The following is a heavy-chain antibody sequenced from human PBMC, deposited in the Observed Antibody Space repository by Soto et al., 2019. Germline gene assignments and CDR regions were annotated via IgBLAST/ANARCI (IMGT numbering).Heavy chain of an antibody. D-gene: IGHD2-2*02. CDR3: AREYTAWPLAYGLDV. J-gene: IGHJ6*02. CDR2: ISSRSDI. CDR1: GFTFSNFS. Sequence: GGSLRLSCVGSGFTFSNFSINWVRQAPGKGLEWVSSISSRSDIYYADPLKGRFTISRDNAKNSVSLQMNSLRAEDTADYYCAREYTAWPLAYGLDVWGQGTTVTVS. V-gene: IGHV3-21*01.